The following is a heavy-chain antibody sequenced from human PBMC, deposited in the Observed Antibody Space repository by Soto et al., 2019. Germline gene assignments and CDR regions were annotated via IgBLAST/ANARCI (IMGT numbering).Heavy chain of an antibody. V-gene: IGHV1-24*01. CDR2: FDPEDGET. J-gene: IGHJ4*02. CDR1: GYTLTELS. CDR3: ATGGEGGSYSWDY. D-gene: IGHD1-26*01. Sequence: QVQLVQSGAEVKKPGASVKVSCKVSGYTLTELSMHWVRQAPGKGLEWMGGFDPEDGETIYAQKFQGRVTMTEDTAXXXAXMELXSXRSEXXAVYYCATGGEGGSYSWDYWGQGTLVTVSS.